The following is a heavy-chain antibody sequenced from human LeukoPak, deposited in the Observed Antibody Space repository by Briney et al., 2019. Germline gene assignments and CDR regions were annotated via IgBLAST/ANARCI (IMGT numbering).Heavy chain of an antibody. Sequence: GGSLRLSRAASRFTLSGFTFSSYGMHWVRQAPGKGLEWVAFIRYDGSNKYYADSVKGRFTISRDNSKNTLYLLMNSLRAEDTAIYYCAKDMGSGWYRANFDYWGQGTLVTVSS. CDR2: IRYDGSNK. V-gene: IGHV3-30*02. D-gene: IGHD6-19*01. CDR3: AKDMGSGWYRANFDY. CDR1: RFTLSGFTFSSYG. J-gene: IGHJ4*02.